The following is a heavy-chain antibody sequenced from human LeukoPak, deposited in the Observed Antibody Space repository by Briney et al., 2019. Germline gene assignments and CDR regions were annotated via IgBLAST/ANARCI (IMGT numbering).Heavy chain of an antibody. Sequence: SETLSPTCAVYGGSFSGYYWSWIRQPPGKGLEWIGEINHSGSTNYNPSLKSRVTISVDTSKNQFSLKLSSVTAADTAVYYCARAAGGVPAAMERWFDPWGQGTLVTVSS. V-gene: IGHV4-34*01. D-gene: IGHD2-2*01. CDR3: ARAAGGVPAAMERWFDP. CDR1: GGSFSGYY. J-gene: IGHJ5*02. CDR2: INHSGST.